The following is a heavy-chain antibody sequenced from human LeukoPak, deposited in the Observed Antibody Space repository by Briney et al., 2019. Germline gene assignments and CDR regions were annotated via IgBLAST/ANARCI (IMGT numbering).Heavy chain of an antibody. D-gene: IGHD3-10*01. CDR3: AREIGSGSYYNVPYYFDY. J-gene: IGHJ4*02. CDR1: GGSISSYY. CDR2: IYTSGST. V-gene: IGHV4-4*07. Sequence: PSETLSLTCTVSGGSISSYYWSWIRQPAGEGLEWIGRIYTSGSTNYNPSLKSRVTMSVDTSKNQFSLKLSSVTAADTAVYYCAREIGSGSYYNVPYYFDYWGQGTLVTVSS.